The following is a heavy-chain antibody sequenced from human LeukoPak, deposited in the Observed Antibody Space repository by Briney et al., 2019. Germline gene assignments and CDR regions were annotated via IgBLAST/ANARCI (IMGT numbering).Heavy chain of an antibody. V-gene: IGHV1-24*01. CDR2: FDPEDGET. CDR1: GYTLTELS. Sequence: ASVKVSCKGSGYTLTELSMHWVRQAPGKGLEWMGGFDPEDGETIYAQKFQGRVTMTEDTSTDTAYMELSSLRSEDTAVYYCATTLPGVTIFGVVISEYYFDYWGQGTLVTVSS. CDR3: ATTLPGVTIFGVVISEYYFDY. D-gene: IGHD3-3*01. J-gene: IGHJ4*02.